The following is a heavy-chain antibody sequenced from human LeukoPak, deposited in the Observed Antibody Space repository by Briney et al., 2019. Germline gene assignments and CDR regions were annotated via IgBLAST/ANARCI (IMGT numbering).Heavy chain of an antibody. V-gene: IGHV3-66*01. D-gene: IGHD3-22*01. CDR3: ARGYYYDSSGYYEGYFDY. CDR1: GFTVSSNY. CDR2: IYSGGST. Sequence: PGGSLRLSCAAPGFTVSSNYMSWVRQAPGKGLEWVSVIYSGGSTYYADSVKGRFTISRDNSKNTLYLQMNSLRAEDTAVYYCARGYYYDSSGYYEGYFDYWGQGTLVTVSS. J-gene: IGHJ4*02.